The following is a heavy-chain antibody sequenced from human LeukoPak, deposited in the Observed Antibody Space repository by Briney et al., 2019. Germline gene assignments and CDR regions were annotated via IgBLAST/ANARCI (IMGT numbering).Heavy chain of an antibody. D-gene: IGHD6-19*01. J-gene: IGHJ4*02. V-gene: IGHV3-7*04. CDR1: GFTFTTHW. CDR2: IKEDGSKI. Sequence: PGGSLRLSCAASGFTFTTHWMSWVRQTPGKGLEWVANIKEDGSKIYYVDSVKGRFTFSRDNAKNSLYLQMDSLRAEDTAVYYCARESTVAGTIFDFWGQGTLVTVSS. CDR3: ARESTVAGTIFDF.